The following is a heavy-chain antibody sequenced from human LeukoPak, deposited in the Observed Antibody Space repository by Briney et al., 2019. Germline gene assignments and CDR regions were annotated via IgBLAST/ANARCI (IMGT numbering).Heavy chain of an antibody. V-gene: IGHV4-61*02. CDR1: GGSMSSGSYY. CDR2: IYTSGSM. CDR3: ARDLSYYDSGGFDY. J-gene: IGHJ4*02. D-gene: IGHD3-22*01. Sequence: SQTLSLTCTVSGGSMSSGSYYWRWIRQPGGKGLEWIGRIYTSGSMNYNPSLKSLVTISVDTSKNQFSLKLSSVTAADTAVYYCARDLSYYDSGGFDYWGQGTLVTVSS.